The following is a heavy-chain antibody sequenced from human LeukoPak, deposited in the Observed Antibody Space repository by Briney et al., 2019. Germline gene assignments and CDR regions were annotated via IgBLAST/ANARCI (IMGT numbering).Heavy chain of an antibody. CDR1: GGSISSSSYY. J-gene: IGHJ4*02. CDR2: IYYSGST. Sequence: MPSETLSLTCTVSGGSISSSSYYWGWIRQPPGKGLEWIGSIYYSGSTYYNPSLKSRVTISVDTSKNQFSLKLSSVTAADTAVYYCARLPADHYDYWAREPWSPSPQ. CDR3: ARLPADHYDY. D-gene: IGHD2-2*01. V-gene: IGHV4-39*01.